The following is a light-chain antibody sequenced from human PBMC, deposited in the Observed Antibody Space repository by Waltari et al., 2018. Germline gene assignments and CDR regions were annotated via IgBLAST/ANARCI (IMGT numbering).Light chain of an antibody. J-gene: IGKJ1*01. CDR1: QSISNY. V-gene: IGKV1-39*01. CDR2: AAY. CDR3: QQSYNTPRA. Sequence: DIQMTQSPSSLSASVGDRVTITCRASQSISNYLNWYQQKPGKAPKLLIYAAYSLQSGVPSRFSGSGSGTDFTLTISSLQPEDFATYYCQQSYNTPRAFGQGTKVEIK.